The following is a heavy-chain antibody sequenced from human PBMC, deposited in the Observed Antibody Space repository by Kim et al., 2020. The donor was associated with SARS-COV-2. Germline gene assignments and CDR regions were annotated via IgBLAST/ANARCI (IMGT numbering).Heavy chain of an antibody. D-gene: IGHD3-22*01. Sequence: GGSLRLSCAASGFTFSSYGMHWVRQAPGKGLEWVAVISYDGSNKYYADSVKGRFTISRDNSKNTLYLQMNSLRAEDTAVYYCARGDDYDISGYYSDAFD. J-gene: IGHJ3*02. V-gene: IGHV3-33*05. CDR3: ARGDDYDISGYYSDAFD. CDR1: GFTFSSYG. CDR2: ISYDGSNK.